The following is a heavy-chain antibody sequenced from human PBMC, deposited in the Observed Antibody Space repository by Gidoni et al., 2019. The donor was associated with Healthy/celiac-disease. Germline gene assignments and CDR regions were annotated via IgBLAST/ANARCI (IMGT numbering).Heavy chain of an antibody. J-gene: IGHJ4*02. V-gene: IGHV4-39*01. CDR2: IYYSGST. CDR3: ARHKGNPYYDILTGYYAGPYGKEFDY. Sequence: QLQLQESGPGLVKPSETLSLTCTVSGGSISSSSYYSGWIRQPPGKGLEWIGSIYYSGSTYYNPSLKSRVTISVDTSKNQFSLKLSSVTAADTAVYYCARHKGNPYYDILTGYYAGPYGKEFDYWGQGTLVTVSS. D-gene: IGHD3-9*01. CDR1: GGSISSSSYY.